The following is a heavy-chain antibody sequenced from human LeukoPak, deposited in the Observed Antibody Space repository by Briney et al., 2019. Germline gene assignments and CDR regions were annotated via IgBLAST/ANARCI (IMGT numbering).Heavy chain of an antibody. CDR3: ASYGYSGYDFPFDY. J-gene: IGHJ4*02. V-gene: IGHV4-38-2*02. CDR2: IYHSGST. Sequence: PSETLSLTCTVSGYSISSGYYWGWIRPPPGKGLEWIGSIYHSGSTYYNPSLKSRVTISVDTSKNHFSLKLSSVTAADTAVYYCASYGYSGYDFPFDYWGQGTLVTVSS. D-gene: IGHD5-12*01. CDR1: GYSISSGYY.